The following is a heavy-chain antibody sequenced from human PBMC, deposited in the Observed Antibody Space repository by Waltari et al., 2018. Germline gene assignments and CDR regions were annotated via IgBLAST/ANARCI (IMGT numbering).Heavy chain of an antibody. D-gene: IGHD3-22*01. J-gene: IGHJ4*02. CDR1: GDLLSDHH. V-gene: IGHV4-59*08. Sequence: HVQLQESGPGLVKPSETLSLTCTVSGDLLSDHHWTWIHQAPGRGLGWVDYRRSTGGTKSNPSLGSRVTVSADTSNKQSSLGLTSVTAADSAVYYCARLPTKYYDSLGWGFFDQWGQGILVTVSS. CDR3: ARLPTKYYDSLGWGFFDQ. CDR2: RRSTGGT.